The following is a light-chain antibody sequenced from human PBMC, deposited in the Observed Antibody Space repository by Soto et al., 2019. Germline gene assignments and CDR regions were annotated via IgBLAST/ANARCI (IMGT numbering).Light chain of an antibody. CDR2: DAF. J-gene: IGKJ1*01. CDR3: QQYNNYST. CDR1: QSISDW. V-gene: IGKV1-5*01. Sequence: DIQRTQSPSTLSASVGDRDTIACRSSQSISDWLAWFQLKPGKAPKLLIYDAFSLESGVPSRFSGSGSGTEFTLTISSLQPDDFATYYCQQYNNYSTFGQGTKVDIK.